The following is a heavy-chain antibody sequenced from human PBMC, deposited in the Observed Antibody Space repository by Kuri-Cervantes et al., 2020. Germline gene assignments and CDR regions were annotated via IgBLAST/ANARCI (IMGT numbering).Heavy chain of an antibody. CDR3: AKSKGSQHYMDV. Sequence: GESLKISCAASGLTFSHFGMHWVRQAPGKGLEWVAYIRYDAKNQYYADSVKGRFTISRDNSKNTLYLQMNSLRAEDTAVYYCAKSKGSQHYMDVWGKGTTVTVSS. CDR2: IRYDAKNQ. CDR1: GLTFSHFG. D-gene: IGHD2-2*01. J-gene: IGHJ6*03. V-gene: IGHV3-30*02.